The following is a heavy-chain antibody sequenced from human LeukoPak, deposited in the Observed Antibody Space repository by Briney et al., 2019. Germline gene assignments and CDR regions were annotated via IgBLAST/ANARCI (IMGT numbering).Heavy chain of an antibody. J-gene: IGHJ1*01. CDR3: AKSSYSSGWYQYAEYFQH. Sequence: GGSLRLSCAASGFTFSSYAMSWVRQAPGKGLEWVSAISGSGGSTYYADSVKGRFTISRDNSKNTQYLQMNSLRAEDTAVYYCAKSSYSSGWYQYAEYFQHWGQGTLVTVSS. CDR2: ISGSGGST. D-gene: IGHD6-19*01. V-gene: IGHV3-23*01. CDR1: GFTFSSYA.